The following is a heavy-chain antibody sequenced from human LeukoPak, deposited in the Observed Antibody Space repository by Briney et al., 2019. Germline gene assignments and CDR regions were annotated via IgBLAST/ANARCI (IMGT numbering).Heavy chain of an antibody. CDR1: GGSSGSYY. CDR2: IYYSGNT. CDR3: ARDVRMLATGWFDP. D-gene: IGHD2-8*01. V-gene: IGHV4-59*12. Sequence: SETLSLTCTVSGGSSGSYYWSWIRQPPGKGLEWIGYIYYSGNTNYNPSLKSRVTLSVDTSKNQFSLKLSSVTAADTAMYYCARDVRMLATGWFDPWGQGTLVTVSS. J-gene: IGHJ5*02.